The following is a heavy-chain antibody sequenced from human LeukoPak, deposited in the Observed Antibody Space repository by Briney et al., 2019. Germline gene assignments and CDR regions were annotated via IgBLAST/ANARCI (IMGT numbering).Heavy chain of an antibody. CDR1: GFTFDDYG. J-gene: IGHJ4*02. D-gene: IGHD6-13*01. Sequence: PGGSLRLSCAASGFTFDDYGMSWVRQAPGKGLEWVSGINWNGGSTGYADSVKGRFTIARDNAKNSLYLQMNSLRAEDTALYYGARSVGYSSSWYVGYFDYWGQGTLVTVSS. V-gene: IGHV3-20*04. CDR2: INWNGGST. CDR3: ARSVGYSSSWYVGYFDY.